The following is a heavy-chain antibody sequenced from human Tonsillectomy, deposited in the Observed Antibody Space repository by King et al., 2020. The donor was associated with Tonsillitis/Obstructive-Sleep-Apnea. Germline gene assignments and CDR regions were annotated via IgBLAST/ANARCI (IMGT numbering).Heavy chain of an antibody. Sequence: VQLVESGGGLVQPGRSLRLSCTASGFTFGDYGMSWVRQAPGKGLEWVAFIRSKAYGGTTEYAASVKGRFTISKDDSKSIAYLQMNSLKTEDTALHYCTRVGTSGRYSFDIWGQGTMVTVSS. D-gene: IGHD1-26*01. J-gene: IGHJ3*02. CDR3: TRVGTSGRYSFDI. V-gene: IGHV3-49*04. CDR2: IRSKAYGGTT. CDR1: GFTFGDYG.